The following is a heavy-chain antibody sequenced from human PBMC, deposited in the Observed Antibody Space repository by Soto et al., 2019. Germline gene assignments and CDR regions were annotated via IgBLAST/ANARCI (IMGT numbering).Heavy chain of an antibody. CDR2: IDTSGSP. J-gene: IGHJ4*02. CDR1: GDSISKYY. D-gene: IGHD2-15*01. CDR3: ARDAALPGEADRFDY. Sequence: PSETLSLTCTVSGDSISKYYWSWIRQSAGKGLEWIGRIDTSGSPHYNPFLRGRVTRSRDTTKNQFSLRVTSVTDADTAIYYCARDAALPGEADRFDYWGQGALVTVSS. V-gene: IGHV4-4*07.